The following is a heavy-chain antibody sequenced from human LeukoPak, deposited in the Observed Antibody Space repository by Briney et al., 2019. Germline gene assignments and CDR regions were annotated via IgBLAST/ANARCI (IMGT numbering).Heavy chain of an antibody. D-gene: IGHD3-22*01. CDR2: ISGSGGST. J-gene: IGHJ3*02. CDR1: GFTFSSYA. V-gene: IGHV3-23*01. CDR3: AKVNTMIVVVITPPGAFDI. Sequence: GGSLRLSCAASGFTFSSYAMSWVRQAPGKGLEWVSAISGSGGSTYYADSVKGRFTISRDNSKNTLYLQMNSLRAEDTAVYYCAKVNTMIVVVITPPGAFDIWGQGTMVTVSS.